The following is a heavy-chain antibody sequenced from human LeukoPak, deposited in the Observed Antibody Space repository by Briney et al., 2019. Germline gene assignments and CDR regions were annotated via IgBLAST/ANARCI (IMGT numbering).Heavy chain of an antibody. D-gene: IGHD3-3*01. Sequence: PSETLSLTCTVSGGSISSHYWSWIRQPPGKGLEWIGYIYYSGSTNYNPSLKSRVTISADTSKNQFSLKLSSVTAADTAVYYCARGKSYDFWNGYYGPMVYFDYWGQGTLVTVSS. CDR1: GGSISSHY. V-gene: IGHV4-59*11. CDR3: ARGKSYDFWNGYYGPMVYFDY. CDR2: IYYSGST. J-gene: IGHJ4*02.